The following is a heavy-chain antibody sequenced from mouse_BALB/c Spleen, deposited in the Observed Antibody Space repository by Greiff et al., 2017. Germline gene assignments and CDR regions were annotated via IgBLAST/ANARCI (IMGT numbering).Heavy chain of an antibody. J-gene: IGHJ3*01. CDR1: GFSLTSYG. CDR2: IWAGGST. D-gene: IGHD6-5*01. V-gene: IGHV2-9*02. CDR3: AREPYAWFAY. Sequence: QVHVKQSGPGLVAPSQSLSITCTVSGFSLTSYGVHWVRQPPGKGLEWLGVIWAGGSTNYNSALMSRLSISKDNSKSQVFLKMNSLQTDDTAMYYCAREPYAWFAYWGQGTLVTVSA.